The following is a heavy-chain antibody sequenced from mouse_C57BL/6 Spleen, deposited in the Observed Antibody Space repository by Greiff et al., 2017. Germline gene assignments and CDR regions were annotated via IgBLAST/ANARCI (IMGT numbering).Heavy chain of an antibody. Sequence: QVQLKQPGAELVKPGASVKLSCKASGYTFTSYWMHWVKQRPGQGLEWIGMIHPNSGSTNYNEKFKSKATLTVDKSSSTAYMQLSSLTSEDSAVYYCARSFYDGYYGWGQGTTLTVSS. CDR2: IHPNSGST. CDR3: ARSFYDGYYG. CDR1: GYTFTSYW. V-gene: IGHV1-64*01. J-gene: IGHJ2*01. D-gene: IGHD2-3*01.